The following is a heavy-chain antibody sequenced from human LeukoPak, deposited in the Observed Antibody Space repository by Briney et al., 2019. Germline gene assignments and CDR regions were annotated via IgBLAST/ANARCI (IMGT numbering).Heavy chain of an antibody. V-gene: IGHV4-39*07. CDR3: ARDEEGVYCSSTSCYLPGYFSG. J-gene: IGHJ4*02. D-gene: IGHD2-2*01. Sequence: SETLSLTCTASGGSISSSSYYWGWIRQPPGKGLEWIGSIYYSGSTYYNPSLKSRVTISVDTSKNQFSLKLSSVTAADTAVYYCARDEEGVYCSSTSCYLPGYFSGWGQGALVTVSS. CDR2: IYYSGST. CDR1: GGSISSSSYY.